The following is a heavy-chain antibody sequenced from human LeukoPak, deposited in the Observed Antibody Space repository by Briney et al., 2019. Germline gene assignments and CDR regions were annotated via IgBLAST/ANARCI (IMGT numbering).Heavy chain of an antibody. CDR2: IVVGSGNT. D-gene: IGHD6-13*01. CDR3: AAGYNSSPLPKGSDY. V-gene: IGHV1-58*01. J-gene: IGHJ4*02. Sequence: SVKVSCKASGFTFTSSAVQWVRQARGQRLEWIGWIVVGSGNTNYAQKFQERVTITRDMSTSTAYMELSSLRSEDTAVYYCAAGYNSSPLPKGSDYWGQGTLVTVSS. CDR1: GFTFTSSA.